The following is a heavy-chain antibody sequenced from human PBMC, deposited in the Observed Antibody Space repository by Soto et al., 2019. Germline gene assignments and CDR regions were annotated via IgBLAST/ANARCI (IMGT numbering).Heavy chain of an antibody. V-gene: IGHV3-33*01. CDR3: ARDWVRGVTGYYYYGMDV. Sequence: GGSLRLSCAASGFTFSSYGMHWVRQAPGKGLEWVAVIWYDGSNKYYADSVKGRFTISRDNSKNTLYLQMNSLRAEDTAVYYCARDWVRGVTGYYYYGMDVWGHGTTVTVSS. J-gene: IGHJ6*02. CDR1: GFTFSSYG. CDR2: IWYDGSNK. D-gene: IGHD3-10*01.